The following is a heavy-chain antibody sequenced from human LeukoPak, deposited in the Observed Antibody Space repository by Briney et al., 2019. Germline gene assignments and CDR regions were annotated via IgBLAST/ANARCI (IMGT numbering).Heavy chain of an antibody. CDR3: ARRSDIVVDWFDP. Sequence: SETLSLTCTVSGGSISSSSYYWGWIRQPPGKGLEWIGSIYYSGSTYYNPSLKSRVTISVDTSKNQFSLKLSSATAADTAVYYCARRSDIVVDWFDPWGQGTLVTVSS. D-gene: IGHD2-2*01. CDR1: GGSISSSSYY. J-gene: IGHJ5*02. CDR2: IYYSGST. V-gene: IGHV4-39*01.